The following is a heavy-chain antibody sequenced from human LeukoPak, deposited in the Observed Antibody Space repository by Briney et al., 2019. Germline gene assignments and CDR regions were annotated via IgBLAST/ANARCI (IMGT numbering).Heavy chain of an antibody. CDR1: GGSLSSSSYY. D-gene: IGHD1-26*01. CDR2: IYYSGST. V-gene: IGHV4-39*07. J-gene: IGHJ3*02. CDR3: ARDSPGEWELETAEDAFDI. Sequence: SETLSLTCTVSGGSLSSSSYYWGWIRQPPGKGLEWIGSIYYSGSTYYNPSLKSRVTISVDTSKNQFSLKLSSVTAADTAVYYCARDSPGEWELETAEDAFDIWGQGTMVTVSS.